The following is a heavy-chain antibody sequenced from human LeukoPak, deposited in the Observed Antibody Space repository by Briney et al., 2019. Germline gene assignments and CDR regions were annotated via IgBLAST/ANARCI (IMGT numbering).Heavy chain of an antibody. D-gene: IGHD2-2*01. V-gene: IGHV3-23*01. CDR3: ANIGRDIVVVPGDY. Sequence: GGSLRLSCAASGFTFSSYAMSWVRQAPGKGLEWVSAIGGSGGSTYYADSVKGRFTISRDNSKNTLYLQMNSLRAEDTAVYYCANIGRDIVVVPGDYWGQGTLVTVSS. CDR2: IGGSGGST. J-gene: IGHJ4*02. CDR1: GFTFSSYA.